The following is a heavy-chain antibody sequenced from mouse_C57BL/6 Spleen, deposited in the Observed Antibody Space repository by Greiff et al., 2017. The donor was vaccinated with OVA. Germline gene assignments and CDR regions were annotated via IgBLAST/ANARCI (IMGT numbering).Heavy chain of an antibody. D-gene: IGHD5-5*01. Sequence: EVQLVESGPGLVKPSQSLSLTCSVTGYSITSGYYWNWIRQFPGNKLEWMGYISYDGSNNYNPSLKNRISITRDTSKNQFFLKLNSVTTEDTATYYCARDLTLYLFAYWGQGTLVTVSA. CDR1: GYSITSGYY. V-gene: IGHV3-6*01. CDR3: ARDLTLYLFAY. J-gene: IGHJ3*01. CDR2: ISYDGSN.